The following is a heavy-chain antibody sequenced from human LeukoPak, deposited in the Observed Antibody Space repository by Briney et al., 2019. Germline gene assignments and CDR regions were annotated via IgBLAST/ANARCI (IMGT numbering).Heavy chain of an antibody. CDR2: IWYDGSNK. V-gene: IGHV3-33*01. Sequence: PGGSLRLSCAASGFTFSSYAMHWVRQAPGKGLEWAAAIWYDGSNKYYADSVNGRFTISRDNSKNTLYLQMNSLRAEDRAVYYCARARYYYGSGSYSLDAFDMWGQGTMVTVSS. D-gene: IGHD3-10*01. J-gene: IGHJ3*02. CDR1: GFTFSSYA. CDR3: ARARYYYGSGSYSLDAFDM.